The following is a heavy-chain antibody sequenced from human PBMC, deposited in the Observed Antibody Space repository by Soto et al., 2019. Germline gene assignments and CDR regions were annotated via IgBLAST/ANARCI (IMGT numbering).Heavy chain of an antibody. CDR1: GFTFSNYA. Sequence: GGALRLSCTASGFTFSNYAMTWVRQDKGKGLEWVSSFSGSCKPTYYACSVKGRFSIATDDSKNTLYLQKHSLRSEDTAVYYCVPKRFYVVLGCWGQGPRVTVSS. J-gene: IGHJ4*02. CDR2: FSGSCKPT. D-gene: IGHD3-16*01. V-gene: IGHV3-23*01. CDR3: VPKRFYVVLGC.